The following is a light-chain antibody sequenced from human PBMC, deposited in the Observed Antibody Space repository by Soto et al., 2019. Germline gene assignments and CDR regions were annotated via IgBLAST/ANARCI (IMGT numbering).Light chain of an antibody. Sequence: EMVLTQSPATLSLSPGESATHSCRASQSVSSYLAWYQQKRGQAPRLLIYDASNRATGIPARFSGSGSGTDFTLTISSLEPEDFAVYYCQQRSNWPGFGGGTKVEIK. CDR3: QQRSNWPG. CDR2: DAS. J-gene: IGKJ4*02. V-gene: IGKV3-11*01. CDR1: QSVSSY.